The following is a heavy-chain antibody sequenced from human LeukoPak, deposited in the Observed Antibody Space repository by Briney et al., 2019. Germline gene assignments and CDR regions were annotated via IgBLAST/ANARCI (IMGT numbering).Heavy chain of an antibody. CDR3: AKPRFTSSCFDP. Sequence: GGSLRLSCAVSGFTFSSSWMHWVRQAPGKGLVWVSRINSDGSVTNYADSVKGRFTISRDNAKNTPYLQMNSLRADDTAVYYCAKPRFTSSCFDPWGQGTLVTVSS. V-gene: IGHV3-74*01. J-gene: IGHJ5*02. D-gene: IGHD3-3*01. CDR1: GFTFSSSW. CDR2: INSDGSVT.